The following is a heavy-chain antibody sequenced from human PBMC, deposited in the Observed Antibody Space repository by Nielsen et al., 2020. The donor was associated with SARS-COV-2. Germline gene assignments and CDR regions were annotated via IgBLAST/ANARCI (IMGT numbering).Heavy chain of an antibody. V-gene: IGHV4-61*01. CDR2: IYYSGST. J-gene: IGHJ6*02. CDR1: GGSISSSSYY. D-gene: IGHD3-10*01. Sequence: GSLRLSCTVSGGSISSSSYYWSWIRQPPGKGLEWIGYIYYSGSTNYNPSLKSRVTISVDTSKNQFSLKLSSVTAADTAVYYCARGYGGSGSYSLLDYYYYGMDVWGQGTTVTVSS. CDR3: ARGYGGSGSYSLLDYYYYGMDV.